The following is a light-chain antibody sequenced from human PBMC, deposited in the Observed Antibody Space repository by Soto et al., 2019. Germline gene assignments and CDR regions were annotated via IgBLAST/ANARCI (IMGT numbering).Light chain of an antibody. Sequence: EIVLTQSPATLSVSPGETATLSCRASQSVLSKLAWYQQKPGQSPRLLIYGASTRATGVPARVSGSGSGTEFTLTISSLQSEDFAVYYCQQYNNWPPITFGQGTRLEIK. J-gene: IGKJ5*01. V-gene: IGKV3-15*01. CDR2: GAS. CDR3: QQYNNWPPIT. CDR1: QSVLSK.